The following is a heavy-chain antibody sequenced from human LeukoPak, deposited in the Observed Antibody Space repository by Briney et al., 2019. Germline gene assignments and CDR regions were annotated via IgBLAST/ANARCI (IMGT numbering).Heavy chain of an antibody. CDR3: ARDQRRYYDFEGAFDP. CDR2: ITPIFGTA. Sequence: GASVKVSRKASGGTFSKYTISWVRQRPGQGLEWMGGITPIFGTANYAQKFQGRVTITADESTSTAYMELSSLRSEDTAVYYCARDQRRYYDFEGAFDPWGQGTLVTVSS. D-gene: IGHD3-3*01. V-gene: IGHV1-69*13. J-gene: IGHJ5*02. CDR1: GGTFSKYT.